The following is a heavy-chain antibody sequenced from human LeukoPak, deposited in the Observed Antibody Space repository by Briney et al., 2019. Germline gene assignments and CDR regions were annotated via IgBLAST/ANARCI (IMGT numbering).Heavy chain of an antibody. CDR3: ARGGRYYDYVWGSYRAFDI. Sequence: ASVKVSCKASGYAFTSYGISWVRQAPGQGLEWMGWISGYNGNTKYAQKFQGRVTMTTDTSTSTAYMELRSLRSDDTAVYYCARGGRYYDYVWGSYRAFDIWGQGTMVTVSS. J-gene: IGHJ3*02. CDR1: GYAFTSYG. D-gene: IGHD3-16*02. V-gene: IGHV1-18*01. CDR2: ISGYNGNT.